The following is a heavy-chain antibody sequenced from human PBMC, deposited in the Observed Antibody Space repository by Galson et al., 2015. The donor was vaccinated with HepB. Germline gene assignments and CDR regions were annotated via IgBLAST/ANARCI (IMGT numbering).Heavy chain of an antibody. Sequence: SVKVSCKASGYTFTGYYMHWVRQAPGQGLEWMGWINPNSGGTNYAQKFQGRVTMTRDTSISTAYMELSRLRSDDTAVYYCARDSSGYYYHYFDYWGQGTLVTVSS. J-gene: IGHJ4*02. CDR3: ARDSSGYYYHYFDY. CDR2: INPNSGGT. V-gene: IGHV1-2*02. CDR1: GYTFTGYY. D-gene: IGHD3-22*01.